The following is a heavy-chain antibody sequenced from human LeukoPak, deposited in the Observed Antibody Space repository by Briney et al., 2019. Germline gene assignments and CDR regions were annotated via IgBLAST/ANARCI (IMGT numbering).Heavy chain of an antibody. V-gene: IGHV3-30*19. CDR3: ARVLRLWSEFDY. D-gene: IGHD4/OR15-4a*01. CDR2: ISYDGSNK. J-gene: IGHJ4*02. Sequence: GGSLRLSCGASGFIFSHYGFHWVRQAPGKGLEWVAVISYDGSNKYYADSVKGRFTISRDNSKNTLYLQMNSLRAEDTAVYYCARVLRLWSEFDYWGQGTLVTVSS. CDR1: GFIFSHYG.